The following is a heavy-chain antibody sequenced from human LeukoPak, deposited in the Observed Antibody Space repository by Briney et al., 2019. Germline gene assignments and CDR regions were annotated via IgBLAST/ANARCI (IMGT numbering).Heavy chain of an antibody. V-gene: IGHV4-34*01. Sequence: PSPTLSLTRAVDARSVSAYYCSSISHPAGDWTGWIVEINHGGTTNSHPSLKSRVAISVDTSNNQFSLKLRFVTAANTAVYYCARGAGSSSEIYFDYWGERTLVTVSS. J-gene: IGHJ4*02. CDR1: ARSVSAYY. D-gene: IGHD6-6*01. CDR3: ARGAGSSSEIYFDY. CDR2: INHGGTT.